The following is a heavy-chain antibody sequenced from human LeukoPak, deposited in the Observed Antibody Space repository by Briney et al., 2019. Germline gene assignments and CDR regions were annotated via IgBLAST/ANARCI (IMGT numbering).Heavy chain of an antibody. CDR2: VYTSGIT. V-gene: IGHV4-4*07. CDR3: ARHNGFDRGYYYYMDV. Sequence: SETLSLTCTVSGGFINNYWSWIRQPAGKGLEWIGRVYTSGITNYNPSLKGRITISVDTSKNQFSLKLTSVTAADTAVYYCARHNGFDRGYYYYMDVWGKGTTVTVSS. D-gene: IGHD3-9*01. J-gene: IGHJ6*03. CDR1: GGFINNY.